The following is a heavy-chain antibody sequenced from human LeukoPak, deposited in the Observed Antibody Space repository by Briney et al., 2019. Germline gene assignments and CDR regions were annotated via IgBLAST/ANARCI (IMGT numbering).Heavy chain of an antibody. V-gene: IGHV3-23*01. J-gene: IGHJ4*02. CDR3: AKFDGYDSSGYPLDY. Sequence: GGSLRLSCAASGFTFSNYAMSWVRQAPGKGLDWVSAISGSGGGTYYADSVKGRFTISGDNSKNTLYLQMNSLRAEDTAVYYCAKFDGYDSSGYPLDYWGQGTLVTVSS. CDR2: ISGSGGGT. CDR1: GFTFSNYA. D-gene: IGHD3-22*01.